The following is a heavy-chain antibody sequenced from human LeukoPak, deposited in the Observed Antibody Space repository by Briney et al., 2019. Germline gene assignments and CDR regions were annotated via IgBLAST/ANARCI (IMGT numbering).Heavy chain of an antibody. CDR2: INHGGST. D-gene: IGHD2-2*01. Sequence: PSETLSLTCAVYGGSFSGYYWNWIRQPPGKGLEWIGEINHGGSTNYNPSLKSRVTISVDASKNQFSLKLSSVTAADTAVYYCARGVVPAAISPYFDYWGQGTLVTVSS. CDR1: GGSFSGYY. CDR3: ARGVVPAAISPYFDY. J-gene: IGHJ4*02. V-gene: IGHV4-34*01.